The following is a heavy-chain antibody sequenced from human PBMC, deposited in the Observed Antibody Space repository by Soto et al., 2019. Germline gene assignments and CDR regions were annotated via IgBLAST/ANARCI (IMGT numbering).Heavy chain of an antibody. V-gene: IGHV4-34*01. D-gene: IGHD6-6*01. CDR1: GGSFCGYY. CDR3: ARRTRLLYSSSSCGYYFDY. J-gene: IGHJ4*02. Sequence: SETLSLTCAVYGGSFCGYYWSWIRQPPGKGLEWIGEINHSGSSNYNPSLKSRVTISVDTSKNQFSLKLSSVTAADTAVYYCARRTRLLYSSSSCGYYFDYWGQRNLFTVSS. CDR2: INHSGSS.